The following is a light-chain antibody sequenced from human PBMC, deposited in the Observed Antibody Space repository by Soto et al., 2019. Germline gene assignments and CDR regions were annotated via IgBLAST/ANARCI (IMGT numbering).Light chain of an antibody. V-gene: IGKV3-11*01. J-gene: IGKJ2*02. CDR3: QQRSNWPPGT. CDR1: PSVRNF. CDR2: DAS. Sequence: EIVLTQSPATLSLSPGERATLSCRASPSVRNFLAWYQQKPGQGPRLRIYDASDRATGIPARFSGSGSGTDFTLTISSLEPEDFAVYYCQQRSNWPPGTVGQGTNLEIK.